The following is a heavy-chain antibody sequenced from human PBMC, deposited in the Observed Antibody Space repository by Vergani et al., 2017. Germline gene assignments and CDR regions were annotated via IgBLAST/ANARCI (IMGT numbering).Heavy chain of an antibody. Sequence: QVHLVESGGGVVQPGRSLRLSCVVSGFTSSYYGMHWVRQAPGKGLEWVAVISYDGTQKYYADSVKGRFTISSDNSKNTLYLQMTDLRAEDTATYYCAKVCGSTSCPYGGGAFDVWGHGTMVTVSS. V-gene: IGHV3-30*18. J-gene: IGHJ3*01. CDR2: ISYDGTQK. CDR1: GFTSSYYG. CDR3: AKVCGSTSCPYGGGAFDV. D-gene: IGHD2-2*01.